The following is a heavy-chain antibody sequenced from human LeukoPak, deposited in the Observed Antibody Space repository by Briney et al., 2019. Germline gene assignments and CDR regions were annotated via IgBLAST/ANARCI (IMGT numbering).Heavy chain of an antibody. CDR1: GFTVSSNY. Sequence: GGSLRLSCAASGFTVSSNYMSWVRQAPGKGLEWVSTIYSGGSTYYADSVKGRSTISRDNSKNTVYLQMNSLRAEDTAVYYCARVRYENGYFDQWGQGTLVTVSS. CDR3: ARVRYENGYFDQ. V-gene: IGHV3-66*01. J-gene: IGHJ4*02. D-gene: IGHD1-1*01. CDR2: IYSGGST.